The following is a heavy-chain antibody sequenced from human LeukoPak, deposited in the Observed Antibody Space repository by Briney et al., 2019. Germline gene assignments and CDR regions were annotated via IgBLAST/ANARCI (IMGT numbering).Heavy chain of an antibody. V-gene: IGHV1-2*02. D-gene: IGHD5-18*01. CDR2: INPNSGGT. CDR1: GYTFTGYY. Sequence: ASVKVSCKASGYTFTGYYMHWVRQAPGQGLEWMGWINPNSGGTNYAQKFRGRVTMTRDTSISTAYMELSRLRSDDTAVYYCARDHRAYTAMVTWFDYWGRGTLVTVSS. CDR3: ARDHRAYTAMVTWFDY. J-gene: IGHJ4*02.